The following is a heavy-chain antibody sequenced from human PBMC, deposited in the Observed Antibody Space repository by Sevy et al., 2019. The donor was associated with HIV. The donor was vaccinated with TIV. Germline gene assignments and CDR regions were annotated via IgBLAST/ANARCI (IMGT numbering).Heavy chain of an antibody. CDR3: ARGIAAAGTGYYYGMDV. Sequence: ASVKVSCKASGYTFTSYDINWVRQATGQGLEWMGWMNPNSGNTGYAQKFQGRVTMTRNTSISTAYMELSSLRSEDTAVYYCARGIAAAGTGYYYGMDVWGQGTTVTVSS. D-gene: IGHD6-13*01. V-gene: IGHV1-8*01. J-gene: IGHJ6*02. CDR1: GYTFTSYD. CDR2: MNPNSGNT.